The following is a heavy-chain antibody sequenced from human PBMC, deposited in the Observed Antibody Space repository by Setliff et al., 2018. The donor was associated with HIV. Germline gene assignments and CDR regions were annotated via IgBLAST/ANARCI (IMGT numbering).Heavy chain of an antibody. CDR3: ARATGNSSGWYRLDP. CDR1: GGSFNDYY. CDR2: ISTSGRT. J-gene: IGHJ5*02. Sequence: SETLSLTCAVYGGSFNDYYWTWIRQPAGKGLEWLGRISTSGRTNYNPSLKSRVTMSVDTSKNQFSLNLSSVTAADTAVYYCARATGNSSGWYRLDPWGQGTLVTVSS. D-gene: IGHD6-19*01. V-gene: IGHV4-59*10.